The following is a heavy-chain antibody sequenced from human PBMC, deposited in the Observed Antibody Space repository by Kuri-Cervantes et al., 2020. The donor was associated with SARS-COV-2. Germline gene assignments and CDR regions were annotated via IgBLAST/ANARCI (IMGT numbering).Heavy chain of an antibody. CDR2: ISSSSSYI. J-gene: IGHJ6*02. CDR3: ARGGLGGQLVDGMDV. Sequence: GESLKISCAASGFTFSSYEMHWVRQAPGKGLEWVSYISSSSSYIYYADSVKGRFTISRDNAKNSLYLQMNSLRAEDTAVYYCARGGLGGQLVDGMDVWGQGTTVTVSS. V-gene: IGHV3-21*05. D-gene: IGHD6-6*01. CDR1: GFTFSSYE.